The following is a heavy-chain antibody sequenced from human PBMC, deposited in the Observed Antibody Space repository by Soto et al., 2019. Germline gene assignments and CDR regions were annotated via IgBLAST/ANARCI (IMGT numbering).Heavy chain of an antibody. Sequence: QVQLVQSGAEVKMPGSSVRVSCKASGGSFSNYAISWVRQAPGQGLEWMGGIIPMFGIGNYAEKFLGRVTITADAATSTSPMELSSLRSEDTAVYVFARAYRENYFYAMDVWGQGTTVTVSS. CDR1: GGSFSNYA. CDR2: IIPMFGIG. CDR3: ARAYRENYFYAMDV. D-gene: IGHD1-26*01. V-gene: IGHV1-69*01. J-gene: IGHJ6*02.